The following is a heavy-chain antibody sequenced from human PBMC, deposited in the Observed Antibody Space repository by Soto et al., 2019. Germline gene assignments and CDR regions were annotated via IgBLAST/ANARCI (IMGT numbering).Heavy chain of an antibody. Sequence: SETLSLTCAVSGGSFNANYWSWIRLPPGKGLEWIGEINHDGSTNYSPSLKSRVTVSVDTSKNQFSLKLSPVTAADTAVYYCASARWDYWGQGSLVTVSS. CDR3: ASARWDY. J-gene: IGHJ4*02. CDR2: INHDGST. V-gene: IGHV4-34*01. CDR1: GGSFNANY.